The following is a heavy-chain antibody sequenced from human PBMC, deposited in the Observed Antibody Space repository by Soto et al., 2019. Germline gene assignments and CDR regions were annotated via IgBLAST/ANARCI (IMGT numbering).Heavy chain of an antibody. J-gene: IGHJ4*02. D-gene: IGHD6-6*01. V-gene: IGHV4-30-4*01. CDR3: ARARSIAARPLDY. CDR2: IYSSGST. Sequence: SETLSLTCTVSGGSISSGDYYWSWIRQPPGKGLEWIGYIYSSGSTYYNPSLKSRVTISVDTSKNQFSLKLSSVTAADTAVYYCARARSIAARPLDYWGQGTPVTVSS. CDR1: GGSISSGDYY.